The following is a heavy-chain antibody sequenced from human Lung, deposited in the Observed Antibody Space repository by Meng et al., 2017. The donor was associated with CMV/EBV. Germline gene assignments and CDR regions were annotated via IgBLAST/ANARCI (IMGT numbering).Heavy chain of an antibody. V-gene: IGHV3-30*02. Sequence: GXXRLSCAASGFSFAAYNTHWVRQAPGKGLEWVTIIKNDGGNDEKYYADSVMGRFTISGDISKNTVYLQMNSLKPEDTAVYYCAKDFKGHFTMDVWGQGTTVTVSS. CDR1: GFSFAAYN. CDR3: AKDFKGHFTMDV. CDR2: IKNDGGNDEK. J-gene: IGHJ6*02.